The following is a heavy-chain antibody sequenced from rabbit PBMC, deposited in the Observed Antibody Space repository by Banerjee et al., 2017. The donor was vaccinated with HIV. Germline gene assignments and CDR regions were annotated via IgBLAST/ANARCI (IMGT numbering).Heavy chain of an antibody. CDR2: IVVAKGNT. D-gene: IGHD4-2*01. J-gene: IGHJ4*01. CDR1: GFSLSSND. CDR3: ARAPYDGSGGGAYSYFNL. Sequence: QLKETGGGLVQPGESLTLSCKVSGFSLSSNDMSWVRQAPGKGLERIGVIVVAKGNTYYASWVNGRFTISSDNAQNTLYLQLHSLTAADTATYFCARAPYDGSGGGAYSYFNLWGPGTLVTVS. V-gene: IGHV1S7*01.